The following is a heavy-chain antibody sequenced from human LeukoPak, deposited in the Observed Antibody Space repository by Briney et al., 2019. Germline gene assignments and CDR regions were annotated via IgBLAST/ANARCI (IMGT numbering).Heavy chain of an antibody. CDR1: GFTFSSYG. CDR2: ISGSGGST. J-gene: IGHJ4*02. CDR3: AKFMVRGVIIENGYY. Sequence: GGTLRLSCAASGFTFSSYGMSWVRQAPGKGLEWVSAISGSGGSTYYADSVKGRFTISRDNSKNTLYLQMNSLRAEDTAVYYCAKFMVRGVIIENGYYWGQGTLVTVSS. D-gene: IGHD3-10*01. V-gene: IGHV3-23*01.